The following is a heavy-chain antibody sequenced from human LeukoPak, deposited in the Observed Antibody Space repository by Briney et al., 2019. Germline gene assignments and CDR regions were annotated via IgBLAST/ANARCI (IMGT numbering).Heavy chain of an antibody. J-gene: IGHJ4*02. CDR1: GGSFSGYY. V-gene: IGHV4-34*01. CDR3: ARARASSSGWFDY. CDR2: INHSGST. Sequence: SETPSLTCAVYGGSFSGYYWSWIRQPPGKGLEWIGEINHSGSTNYNPSLKSRVTISVDTSKNQFSLKLSSVTAADTAVYYCARARASSSGWFDYWGQGTLVTVPS. D-gene: IGHD6-19*01.